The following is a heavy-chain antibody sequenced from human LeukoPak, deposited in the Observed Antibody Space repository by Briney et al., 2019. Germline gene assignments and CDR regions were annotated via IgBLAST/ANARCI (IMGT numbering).Heavy chain of an antibody. Sequence: GASVTVSFMASGGTFSRYAISWVRQAPGQGLEWMGRIIPILGIANYAQKFQGRVTITADKSTSTAYMELSSLRSEDTAVYYCARDSSSWYDSGYYHGMHVWGEGSTVSVSS. D-gene: IGHD6-13*01. CDR1: GGTFSRYA. V-gene: IGHV1-69*04. CDR2: IIPILGIA. CDR3: ARDSSSWYDSGYYHGMHV. J-gene: IGHJ6*04.